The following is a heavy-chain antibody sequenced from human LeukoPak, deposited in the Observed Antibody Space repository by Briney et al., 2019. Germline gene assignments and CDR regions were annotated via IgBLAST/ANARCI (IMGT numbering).Heavy chain of an antibody. D-gene: IGHD4-17*01. CDR2: INPNSGGT. V-gene: IGHV1-2*06. CDR3: ALTTTGTNDAFDI. CDR1: GYTFTGYY. Sequence: ASVKVSCKASGYTFTGYYMHWVRQAPGQGLEWMGRINPNSGGTNYAQKFQGRVTMTRDTSISTAYVELSRLRSDDTAVYYCALTTTGTNDAFDIWGQGTMVTVSS. J-gene: IGHJ3*02.